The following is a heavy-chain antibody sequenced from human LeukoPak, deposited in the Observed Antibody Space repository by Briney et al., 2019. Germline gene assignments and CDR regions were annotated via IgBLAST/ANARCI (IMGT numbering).Heavy chain of an antibody. CDR2: IYSTGST. V-gene: IGHV4-4*08. CDR1: GGSISRYY. D-gene: IGHD3-22*01. CDR3: AKDLDSTGYYSYRY. J-gene: IGHJ4*02. Sequence: SETLSLTCTVSGGSISRYYWSWIRQPPGKGLEWIGYIYSTGSTNSNPSLKSRVTISVDPSKNHFSLKLTSVTAADTAVYHCAKDLDSTGYYSYRYWGQGTLVTVSS.